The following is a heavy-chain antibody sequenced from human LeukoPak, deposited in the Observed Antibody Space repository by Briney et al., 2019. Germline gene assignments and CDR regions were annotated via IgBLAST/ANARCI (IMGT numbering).Heavy chain of an antibody. Sequence: ASVKVSCKASGYTLTSYAMHWVRQAPGQRLEWMGWINAGNGNTKYSQKFQGRVTITRDTSASTAYMELSSLRSEDTAVYYCAYQGYCGGGSCSNWFDPWGQGTLVTVSS. CDR1: GYTLTSYA. CDR2: INAGNGNT. V-gene: IGHV1-3*01. CDR3: AYQGYCGGGSCSNWFDP. D-gene: IGHD2-15*01. J-gene: IGHJ5*02.